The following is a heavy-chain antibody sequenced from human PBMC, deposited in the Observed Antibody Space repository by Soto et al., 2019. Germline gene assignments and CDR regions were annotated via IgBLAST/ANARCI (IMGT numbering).Heavy chain of an antibody. CDR1: GFTFSSYG. J-gene: IGHJ4*02. CDR2: ISYDGSNK. V-gene: IGHV3-30*18. Sequence: PGGSLRLSCAASGFTFSSYGMHWVRQAPGKGLEWAAVISYDGSNKYYADSAKGRFTISRDNSKNTLYLQMNSLRAEDTAVYYCAKDRKLIEWLIDYWGQGTLVTVSS. CDR3: AKDRKLIEWLIDY. D-gene: IGHD5-12*01.